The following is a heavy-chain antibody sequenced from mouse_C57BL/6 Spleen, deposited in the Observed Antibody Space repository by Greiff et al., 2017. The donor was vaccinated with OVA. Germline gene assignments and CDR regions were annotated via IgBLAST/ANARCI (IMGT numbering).Heavy chain of an antibody. V-gene: IGHV1-15*01. CDR2: IDPETGGT. CDR1: GYTFTDYE. CDR3: TRGGSSLDY. D-gene: IGHD1-1*01. J-gene: IGHJ2*01. Sequence: VKLQESGAELVRPGASVTLSCKASGYTFTDYEMHWVKQTPVHGLEWIGAIDPETGGTAYNQKFKGKAILTADKSSSTAYMELRSLTSEDSAVYYCTRGGSSLDYWGQGTTLTVSS.